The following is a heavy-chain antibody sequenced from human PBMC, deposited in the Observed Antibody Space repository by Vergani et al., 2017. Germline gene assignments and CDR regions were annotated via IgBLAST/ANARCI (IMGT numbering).Heavy chain of an antibody. CDR3: ARGDPRNYIYYGMDV. Sequence: QVQLVEFGGGAVQPGRSLRLSCAASGFIFSDYGIHWVRQAPGKGLEWVALIWYDGSKRYYGDSVKGRFTISRDNSKNTLYLQMSSLRDEDTAVYYCARGDPRNYIYYGMDVWGQGTTVTVSS. V-gene: IGHV3-33*01. CDR2: IWYDGSKR. J-gene: IGHJ6*02. CDR1: GFIFSDYG.